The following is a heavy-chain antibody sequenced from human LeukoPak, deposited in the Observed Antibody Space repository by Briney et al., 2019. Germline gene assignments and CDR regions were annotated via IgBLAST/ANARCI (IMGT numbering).Heavy chain of an antibody. CDR3: ARAGIDFDWLFFDY. V-gene: IGHV1-18*01. D-gene: IGHD3-9*01. CDR1: GYTFTSYG. CDR2: ISAYNGNT. Sequence: GASVKVSCKTSGYTFTSYGISWVRQAPGQGLEWMGWISAYNGNTNYAQKLQGRVTMTTDTSASTAYMELRSLRSDDTAVYYCARAGIDFDWLFFDYWGQGTLVTVSS. J-gene: IGHJ4*02.